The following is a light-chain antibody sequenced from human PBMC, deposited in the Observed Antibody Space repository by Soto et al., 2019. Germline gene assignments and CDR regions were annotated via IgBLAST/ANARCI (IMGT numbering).Light chain of an antibody. CDR2: DAS. CDR3: QQRSNWPLT. V-gene: IGKV3-11*01. CDR1: QSVSSF. Sequence: EIVLTQSPATLSLSPGERATLSCRASQSVSSFLAWYQQKPGQPPRLLIYDASNRATGIPARFSGSGSGTDFTLTISCLEPEDFAVYYCQQRSNWPLTFGGGTKVEIK. J-gene: IGKJ4*01.